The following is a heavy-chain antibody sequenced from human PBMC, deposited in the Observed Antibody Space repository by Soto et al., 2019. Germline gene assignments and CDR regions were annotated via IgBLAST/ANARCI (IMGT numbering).Heavy chain of an antibody. Sequence: QVQLLESGGGVVQPGGSLRLSCEASGFSLSSYAIHWVRQAPGKGLDWVAMLWSDGATQYLADSVKGRFTISRDNSKSTLYLQINTRRAEATALEDFTKDPCGSGWARYLWGQGTLGAVSS. CDR1: GFSLSSYA. V-gene: IGHV3-33*06. J-gene: IGHJ3*01. CDR2: LWSDGATQ. D-gene: IGHD3-10*01. CDR3: TKDPCGSGWARYL.